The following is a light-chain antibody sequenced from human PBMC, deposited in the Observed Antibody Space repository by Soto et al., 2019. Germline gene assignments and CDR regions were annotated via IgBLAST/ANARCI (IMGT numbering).Light chain of an antibody. J-gene: IGKJ3*01. CDR2: DAS. CDR1: QDISNY. V-gene: IGKV1-33*01. CDR3: QQYDNLPFT. Sequence: DIQMTQSPSSLSASVGDRVTITCQASQDISNYLNWYQQKPGKAPKLLIYDASNLEVGVPIRFSGSGSGTDFTFTIPSLHPEDIATYYCQQYDNLPFTFGPGTKVDIK.